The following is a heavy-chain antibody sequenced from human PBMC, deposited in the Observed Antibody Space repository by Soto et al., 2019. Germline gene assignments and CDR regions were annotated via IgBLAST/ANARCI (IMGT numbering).Heavy chain of an antibody. Sequence: EVQLVESGGGLVKPGGSLRLSCAASGFTFNTYDMNWVRQAPGKGLEWVSSITTSRAYIYYADSLKGRITISRDNAKTSLFLQMHSLRAEDTAVYYCVRSGTARLLRHSWFDTWGQGTLVTVSS. CDR1: GFTFNTYD. CDR2: ITTSRAYI. V-gene: IGHV3-21*01. D-gene: IGHD2-21*01. CDR3: VRSGTARLLRHSWFDT. J-gene: IGHJ5*02.